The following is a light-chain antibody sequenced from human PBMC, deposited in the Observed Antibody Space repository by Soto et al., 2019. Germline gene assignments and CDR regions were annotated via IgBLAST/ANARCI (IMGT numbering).Light chain of an antibody. V-gene: IGKV3-20*01. Sequence: EIVLTQSPGTLSLSPGERATLSCRASQSVSSSYLAWYQQKPGQAPRLLIYDASSRATDIPDRFSGIGSGTDFTLTISILEPEDFAVYYCQQYGSSPYTFGQGTKLEIK. CDR2: DAS. J-gene: IGKJ2*01. CDR3: QQYGSSPYT. CDR1: QSVSSSY.